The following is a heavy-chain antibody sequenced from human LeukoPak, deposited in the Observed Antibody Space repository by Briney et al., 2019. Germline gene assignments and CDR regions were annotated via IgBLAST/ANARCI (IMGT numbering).Heavy chain of an antibody. CDR1: GGSFSGDY. CDR2: INDSGST. V-gene: IGHV4-34*01. Sequence: SETLSLTCAVYGGSFSGDYLGWIRQPPGKGLEYIGEINDSGSTNYNPSLKSRVTISVDRPRNQVSLKLNSVTAADTAVYFCAKARGANWYSDLWGRGTLVTVSS. J-gene: IGHJ2*01. CDR3: AKARGANWYSDL. D-gene: IGHD5-12*01.